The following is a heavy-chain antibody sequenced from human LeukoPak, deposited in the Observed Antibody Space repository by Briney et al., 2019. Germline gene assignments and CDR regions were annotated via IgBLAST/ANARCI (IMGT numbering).Heavy chain of an antibody. V-gene: IGHV4-30-2*01. CDR2: IYHSGST. D-gene: IGHD6-13*01. CDR1: GSSISSGGYS. Sequence: SETLSLTCAVSGSSISSGGYSWSWVRQPPGKGLEWIGYIYHSGSTYYNPSLKSRVTISVDRSKNQFSLKLSSVTAADTAVYYCARVVYSSSWYADWFDPWGQGTLVTVSS. CDR3: ARVVYSSSWYADWFDP. J-gene: IGHJ5*02.